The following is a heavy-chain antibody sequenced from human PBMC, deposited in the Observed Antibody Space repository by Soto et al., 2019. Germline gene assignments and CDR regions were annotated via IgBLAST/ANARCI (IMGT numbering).Heavy chain of an antibody. CDR2: ISYDGSNK. D-gene: IGHD6-13*01. V-gene: IGHV3-30*18. J-gene: IGHJ6*02. CDR3: AKDRGMQQLVPLEKYYYGMDV. Sequence: PGGSLRLSCAASGFTFSSYGMHWVRQAPGKGLEWVAVISYDGSNKYYADSVKGRFTISRDNSKNTLYLQMNSLRAEDTAVYYCAKDRGMQQLVPLEKYYYGMDVWGQGTTVTVSS. CDR1: GFTFSSYG.